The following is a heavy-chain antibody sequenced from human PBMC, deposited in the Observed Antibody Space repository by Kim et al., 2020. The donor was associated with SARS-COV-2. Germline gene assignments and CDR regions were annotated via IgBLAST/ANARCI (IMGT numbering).Heavy chain of an antibody. D-gene: IGHD1-1*01. CDR3: AKTPGYFDY. J-gene: IGHJ4*02. V-gene: IGHV3-23*01. CDR2: GST. Sequence: GSTYYADSVKGRFTNSRDNSKISLYLQMNSLRAEDTAVYYCAKTPGYFDYWGQGTLVTVSS.